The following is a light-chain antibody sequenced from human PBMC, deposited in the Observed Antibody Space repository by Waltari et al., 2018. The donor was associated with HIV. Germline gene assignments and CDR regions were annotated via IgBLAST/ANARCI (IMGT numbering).Light chain of an antibody. CDR3: QQFNNWPPS. CDR1: QGVSSN. CDR2: GTS. J-gene: IGKJ4*01. Sequence: LSCRASQGVSSNLAWYQQKPGQAPRLLIFGTSTRATDISARFSGSGSGTEFTLTISSLRSEDVAVYYCQQFNNWPPSFGGGTKVEIK. V-gene: IGKV3-15*01.